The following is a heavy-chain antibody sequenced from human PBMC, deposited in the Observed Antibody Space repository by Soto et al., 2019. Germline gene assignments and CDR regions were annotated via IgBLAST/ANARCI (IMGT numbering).Heavy chain of an antibody. D-gene: IGHD1-26*01. CDR2: IRSDESTA. J-gene: IGHJ6*02. V-gene: IGHV3-74*01. CDR3: VRGARWQVDGMDV. CDR1: GFMFSSHW. Sequence: EVQLVESGGGLVQPGGSLRLSCAAPGFMFSSHWMHWVRQAPGKGLVWVSHIRSDESTAGYADSVKGRFTISRDNAKDTVYMQRNSLSAEDTAVYYCVRGARWQVDGMDVWCQGTTVSVSS.